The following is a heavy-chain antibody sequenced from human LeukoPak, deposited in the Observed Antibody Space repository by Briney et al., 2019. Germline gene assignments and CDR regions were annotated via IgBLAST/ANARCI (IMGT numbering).Heavy chain of an antibody. Sequence: ASVNVSFKACGYTFPSYVINGVRQAAGQGVDGVGWMYPKRGDTGYTQNFEDRVTMIRQTSIRTAYMELTNLRSEETAVYYCARHCLGGSCYSYAVWGEGTLVTVPS. V-gene: IGHV1-8*01. CDR2: MYPKRGDT. D-gene: IGHD3-22*01. CDR1: GYTFPSYV. CDR3: ARHCLGGSCYSYAV. J-gene: IGHJ4*02.